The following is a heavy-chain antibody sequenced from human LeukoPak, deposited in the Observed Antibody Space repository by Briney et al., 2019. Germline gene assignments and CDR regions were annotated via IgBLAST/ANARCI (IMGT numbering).Heavy chain of an antibody. J-gene: IGHJ4*02. Sequence: GGSLRLSCAASGFTFNDYGMSGVREAPGKGLEWVSSICASGALIYYTDSVEGRFTIPRDNSKNTVYLQMSSLRAEDAAVYYCAKDLVYWGQGTLVTVSS. CDR1: GFTFNDYG. CDR2: ICASGALI. CDR3: AKDLVY. V-gene: IGHV3-23*01.